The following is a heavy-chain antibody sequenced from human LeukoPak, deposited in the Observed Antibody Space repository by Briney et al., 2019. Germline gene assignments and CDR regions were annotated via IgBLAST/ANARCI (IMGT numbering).Heavy chain of an antibody. V-gene: IGHV3-7*05. CDR2: IKEDGSEK. Sequence: GGSLRLSCAVSGITFSDHDMDWVRQAPGKGLEWVANIKEDGSEKYYVDSVKGRFTISRDNAKNSVYLQMNSLRAEDTAVYYCAREQYGGKDYWGQGNLVTVSS. D-gene: IGHD4-23*01. CDR3: AREQYGGKDY. CDR1: GITFSDHD. J-gene: IGHJ4*02.